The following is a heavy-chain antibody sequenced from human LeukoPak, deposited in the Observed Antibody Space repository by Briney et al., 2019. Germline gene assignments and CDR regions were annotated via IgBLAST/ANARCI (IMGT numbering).Heavy chain of an antibody. J-gene: IGHJ4*02. V-gene: IGHV3-21*01. CDR2: ISSSSSYI. Sequence: PGGSLRLSCAASGFTFSSYSMSGVRQAPGKGLEWVSSISSSSSYIYYADSVKGRFTISRDNAKNSLYLQMNSLRAEDTAVYYCARDWGLRIAAAHFDFWGQGTLVTVSS. CDR1: GFTFSSYS. D-gene: IGHD6-13*01. CDR3: ARDWGLRIAAAHFDF.